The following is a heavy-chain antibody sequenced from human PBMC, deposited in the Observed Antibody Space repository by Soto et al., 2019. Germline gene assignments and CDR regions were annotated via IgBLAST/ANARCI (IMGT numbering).Heavy chain of an antibody. J-gene: IGHJ4*01. D-gene: IGHD2-2*01. CDR1: GGSISSGGYS. CDR3: QAFDY. Sequence: SETLSLTCAVSGGSISSGGYSWGWFRQSPGQGLEWVGYIYYTGTTTYNPSLKSRVTISLDTSKSQFSLILRSVTAADTAVYYYQAFDYWGHGTLVTVSS. CDR2: IYYTGTT. V-gene: IGHV4-30-2*06.